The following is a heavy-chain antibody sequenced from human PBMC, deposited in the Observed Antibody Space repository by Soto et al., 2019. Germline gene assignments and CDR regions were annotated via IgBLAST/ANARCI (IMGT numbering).Heavy chain of an antibody. CDR3: ARQRPTDGGWEFANYYGMDV. Sequence: SETLSLTCAVYGGSFSAYYWSWVRQPPGKGLEWIGEIIHSESTKYNPSLKSRVTISVDTSKNQFSLKLSSVTAADTAVYYCARQRPTDGGWEFANYYGMDVWGQGTPVTVSS. D-gene: IGHD1-26*01. CDR1: GGSFSAYY. V-gene: IGHV4-34*12. CDR2: IIHSEST. J-gene: IGHJ6*02.